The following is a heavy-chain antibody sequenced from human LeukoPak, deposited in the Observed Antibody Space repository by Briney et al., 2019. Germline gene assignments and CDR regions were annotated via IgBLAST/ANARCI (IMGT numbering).Heavy chain of an antibody. D-gene: IGHD4-17*01. CDR2: ISCDGSNK. V-gene: IGHV3-30*04. CDR3: ARDSDNYGDPPETFDY. Sequence: PGRSLRLSCAASGFTFSSYAMHWVRQAPGKGLEWVAVISCDGSNKYYADSVKGRFTISRDNSKNTLYLQMNSLRAEDTAVYYCARDSDNYGDPPETFDYWGQGTLVTVSS. CDR1: GFTFSSYA. J-gene: IGHJ4*02.